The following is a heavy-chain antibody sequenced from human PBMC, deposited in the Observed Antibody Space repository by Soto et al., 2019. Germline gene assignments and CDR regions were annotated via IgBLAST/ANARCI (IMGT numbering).Heavy chain of an antibody. Sequence: GASVKVSCKASGYTFTSYYMHWVRQAPGQGLEWMGIINPSGGSAIYAQKFQGRVTMTRDTSTSTVYMELSSLRSEDTAVYYCARDDGTGAYGMDVCGQGTTVTVSS. CDR3: ARDDGTGAYGMDV. CDR1: GYTFTSYY. V-gene: IGHV1-46*01. D-gene: IGHD1-26*01. J-gene: IGHJ6*02. CDR2: INPSGGSA.